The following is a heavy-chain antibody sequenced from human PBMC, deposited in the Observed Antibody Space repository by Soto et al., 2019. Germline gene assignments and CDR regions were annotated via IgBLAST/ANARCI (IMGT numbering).Heavy chain of an antibody. CDR1: GFTFRSYW. CDR3: ARDVYSSGSHEN. CDR2: IKQDGSEK. V-gene: IGHV3-7*01. J-gene: IGHJ4*02. D-gene: IGHD3-10*01. Sequence: EVQLVESGGGLVQPGGSLRLSCAASGFTFRSYWMSWVRRAPGKGLEWVGNIKQDGSEKHYGDSVEGRFTISRDNAKNSLYLQMSSLRAEDTALYYCARDVYSSGSHENWGQGTLVTVSS.